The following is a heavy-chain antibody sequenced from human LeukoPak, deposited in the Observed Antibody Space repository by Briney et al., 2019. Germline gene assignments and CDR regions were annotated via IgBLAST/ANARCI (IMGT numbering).Heavy chain of an antibody. CDR3: AKVLPAALDLDH. CDR2: IRYDGSNK. D-gene: IGHD2-2*01. CDR1: GFVFRSFG. J-gene: IGHJ4*02. V-gene: IGHV3-30*02. Sequence: GGSLRLSCAASGFVFRSFGMHWVRQAPGKGLEWVAFIRYDGSNKHYADSAKGRFTISRDNSKNTLYLQMNRLRAEDTSVYYCAKVLPAALDLDHWGQGTLVTVSS.